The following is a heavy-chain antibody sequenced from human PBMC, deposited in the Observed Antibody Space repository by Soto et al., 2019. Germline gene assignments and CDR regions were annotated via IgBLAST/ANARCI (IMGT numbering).Heavy chain of an antibody. V-gene: IGHV1-69*06. Sequence: QVQLVQSGAEVKKPGSSVKVSCKASGGTFSSYAISWVRQAPGQGLEWMGGIIPIFGTANYAQKFQGRVTITAEKSTSTAYMELSSLRSEDTAVYYCARAGYSSGWYRGGWFDPWGQGTLVTVSS. CDR3: ARAGYSSGWYRGGWFDP. CDR1: GGTFSSYA. D-gene: IGHD6-19*01. J-gene: IGHJ5*02. CDR2: IIPIFGTA.